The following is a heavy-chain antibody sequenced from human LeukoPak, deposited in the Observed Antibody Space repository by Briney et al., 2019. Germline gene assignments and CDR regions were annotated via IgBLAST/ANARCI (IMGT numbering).Heavy chain of an antibody. V-gene: IGHV5-51*01. J-gene: IGHJ4*02. Sequence: GESLKISCKGSGYSFTSYWIGWVRQMPGKGLEWMRIIYPGDSDTRYSPSFQGQVTISADKSISTAYLQWSSLKASDTAMYYCARTGPTTNVYFDYWGQGTLVTVSS. D-gene: IGHD7-27*01. CDR2: IYPGDSDT. CDR3: ARTGPTTNVYFDY. CDR1: GYSFTSYW.